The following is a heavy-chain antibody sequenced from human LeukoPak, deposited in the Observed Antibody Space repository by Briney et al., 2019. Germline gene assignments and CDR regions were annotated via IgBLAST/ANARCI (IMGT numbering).Heavy chain of an antibody. CDR3: ARERFTRVCAFDI. CDR1: GGSISSSSYY. J-gene: IGHJ3*02. D-gene: IGHD2-15*01. V-gene: IGHV4-39*07. Sequence: MSSETLSLTCTVSGGSISSSSYYWGWIRQPPGKGLEWIGSIYYSGSTYYNPSLKSRVTISVDTSKNQFSLKLSSVTAADTAVYYCARERFTRVCAFDIWGQGTMVTVSS. CDR2: IYYSGST.